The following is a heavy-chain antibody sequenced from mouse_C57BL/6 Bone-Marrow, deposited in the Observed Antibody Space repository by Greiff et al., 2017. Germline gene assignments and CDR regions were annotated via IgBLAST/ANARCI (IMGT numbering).Heavy chain of an antibody. Sequence: QVQLQQSGAELARPGASVKMSCKASGYTFTSYTMHWVKQRPGPGLEWIGYINPSSGYTKYNQKFKDKATLTADKSSSTTYMQLSSLTSEDSAVYYCARTTTADYWGQGTTLTVSS. CDR1: GYTFTSYT. CDR2: INPSSGYT. CDR3: ARTTTADY. J-gene: IGHJ2*01. D-gene: IGHD1-2*01. V-gene: IGHV1-4*01.